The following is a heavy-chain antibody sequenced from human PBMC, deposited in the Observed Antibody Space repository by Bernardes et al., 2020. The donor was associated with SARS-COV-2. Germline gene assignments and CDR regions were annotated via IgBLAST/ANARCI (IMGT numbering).Heavy chain of an antibody. V-gene: IGHV3-33*01. CDR1: GFNLRSYG. J-gene: IGHJ6*02. CDR3: ARGFHGSGSPLPNYYYYAMDV. Sequence: GGSLRLSCEASGFNLRSYGVHWVRQAPGKGLEWVAVVWYEGRNKNYADSVKGRFTISRDNSKNTLYLQMNSLRAEDTAVYYCARGFHGSGSPLPNYYYYAMDVWGQGTTVIVSS. CDR2: VWYEGRNK. D-gene: IGHD3-10*01.